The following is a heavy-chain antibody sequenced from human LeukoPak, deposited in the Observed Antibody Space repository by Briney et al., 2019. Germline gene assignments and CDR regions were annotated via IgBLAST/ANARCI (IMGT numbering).Heavy chain of an antibody. CDR1: GFSLSTSGVG. V-gene: IGHV2-5*02. Sequence: SGPTLVKPTQTLTLTCTFSGFSLSTSGVGVGWIRQLPGKALEWLALIYWDDDKRYSPSLKSRLTITKDTSKNQVVLTMTNMDPVDTATYYCARPLVTATRAEYFQHWGQGTLVTVSS. CDR3: ARPLVTATRAEYFQH. CDR2: IYWDDDK. J-gene: IGHJ1*01. D-gene: IGHD2-21*02.